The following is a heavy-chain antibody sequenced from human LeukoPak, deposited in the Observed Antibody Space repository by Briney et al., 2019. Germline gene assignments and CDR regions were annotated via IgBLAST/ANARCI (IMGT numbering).Heavy chain of an antibody. CDR1: GGTFISYA. D-gene: IGHD3-10*01. Sequence: SVKVSCKASGGTFISYAISWVRQAPGQGLEWMGRIIPIVGIANYAQKFQGRVTITSDKSTSTAYMKRSSLRSEDTAVYYCARGHITMVRGVIHNWFDPWGQGTLVTVSS. CDR2: IIPIVGIA. J-gene: IGHJ5*02. V-gene: IGHV1-69*04. CDR3: ARGHITMVRGVIHNWFDP.